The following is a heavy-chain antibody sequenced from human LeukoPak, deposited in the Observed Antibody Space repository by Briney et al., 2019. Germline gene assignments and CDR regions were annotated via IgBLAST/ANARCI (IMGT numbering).Heavy chain of an antibody. CDR3: ARAGLPIYYYYMDV. CDR2: MNPKSGGT. CDR1: GYTFTGYY. V-gene: IGHV1-2*02. J-gene: IGHJ6*03. Sequence: ASVKVSCKASGYTFTGYYVHWVRQAPGQGLEWMGWMNPKSGGTNYAQRFQGRVTMTRDTSISTAYMELSGLRSNDTAVYYCARAGLPIYYYYMDVWGKGTTVTVSS. D-gene: IGHD5-18*01.